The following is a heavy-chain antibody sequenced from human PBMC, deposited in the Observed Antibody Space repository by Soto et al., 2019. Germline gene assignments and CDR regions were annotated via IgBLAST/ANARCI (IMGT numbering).Heavy chain of an antibody. CDR2: ISANGGST. CDR1: GFTFSNYA. D-gene: IGHD1-26*01. CDR3: VRRIVGSTNWYDS. J-gene: IGHJ5*01. V-gene: IGHV3-64D*08. Sequence: GGFLRLSCSASGFTFSNYAMHWVRQAPGKGLEYVSAISANGGSTYYADSVKGRFTISRDNSKNTLYLQMGSLRAEDTAVYYCVRRIVGSTNWYDSWGQGTLVTVSS.